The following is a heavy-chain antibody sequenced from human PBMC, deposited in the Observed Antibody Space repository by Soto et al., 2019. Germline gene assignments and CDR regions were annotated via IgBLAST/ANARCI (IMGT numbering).Heavy chain of an antibody. J-gene: IGHJ6*02. CDR1: GGSISSYY. CDR2: IYYSGST. D-gene: IGHD3-22*01. Sequence: SETLSLTCTVSGGSISSYYWSWIRQPPGKGLEWIGYIYYSGSTNYNPSLKSRVTIPVDTSKNQFSLKLSSVTAADTAVYYCARRNSSGGYYYGMDVWGQGTTVTVSS. V-gene: IGHV4-59*01. CDR3: ARRNSSGGYYYGMDV.